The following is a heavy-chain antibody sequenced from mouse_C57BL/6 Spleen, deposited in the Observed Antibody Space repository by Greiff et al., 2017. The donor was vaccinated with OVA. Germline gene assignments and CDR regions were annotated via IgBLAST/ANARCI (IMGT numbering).Heavy chain of an antibody. D-gene: IGHD2-2*01. CDR3: ARHGYDEGFAY. Sequence: DVKLVESGGGLVKPGGSLKLSCAASGFTFSDYGMHWVRQAPEKGLEWVAYISSGSSTIYYADTVKGRFTISRDNAKNTLFLQMTSLRSEDTAMYYCARHGYDEGFAYWGQGTLVTVSA. J-gene: IGHJ3*01. CDR1: GFTFSDYG. V-gene: IGHV5-17*01. CDR2: ISSGSSTI.